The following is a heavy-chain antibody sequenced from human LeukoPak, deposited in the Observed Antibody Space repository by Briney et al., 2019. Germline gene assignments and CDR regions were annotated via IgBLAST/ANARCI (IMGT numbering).Heavy chain of an antibody. J-gene: IGHJ4*02. Sequence: GGSLRLSCAASGITVSANYWNWVRQAPGKGLEWVSVISSGGSTSYADSVKGRFTISRDNSKNTPYLQMNSPRAEDTAVYYCARGWSSSSYFGYWGQGTLVTVSS. CDR3: ARGWSSSSYFGY. CDR1: GITVSANY. D-gene: IGHD6-6*01. V-gene: IGHV3-66*01. CDR2: ISSGGST.